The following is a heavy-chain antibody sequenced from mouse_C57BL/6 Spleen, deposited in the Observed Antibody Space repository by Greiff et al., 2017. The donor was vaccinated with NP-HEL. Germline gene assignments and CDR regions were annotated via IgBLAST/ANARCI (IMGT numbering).Heavy chain of an antibody. V-gene: IGHV1-15*01. CDR1: GYTFTDYE. CDR3: TRYGVYDPWFAY. CDR2: IDPETGGT. D-gene: IGHD2-12*01. Sequence: QVQLQQSGAELVRPGASVTLSCKASGYTFTDYEMHWVKQTPVHGLEWIGAIDPETGGTAYNQKFKGKAILTADKSSSTAYMELRSLTSEDSAVYYCTRYGVYDPWFAYWGQGTLVTVSA. J-gene: IGHJ3*01.